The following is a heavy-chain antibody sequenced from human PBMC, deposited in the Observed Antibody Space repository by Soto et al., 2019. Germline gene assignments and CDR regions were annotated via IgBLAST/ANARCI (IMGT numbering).Heavy chain of an antibody. V-gene: IGHV5-51*01. CDR2: IYPGDSDT. J-gene: IGHJ3*02. CDR1: GYSFTSYW. CDR3: SRLWLDSSGWYLHGFDI. D-gene: IGHD6-19*01. Sequence: PGESLKISCKGSGYSFTSYWIGWVRQMPGKGLEWMGIIYPGDSDTRYSPSFQGQVTISADKSISTAYLQWSSLKASDTAMYYFSRLWLDSSGWYLHGFDIWGQGTMVTVPS.